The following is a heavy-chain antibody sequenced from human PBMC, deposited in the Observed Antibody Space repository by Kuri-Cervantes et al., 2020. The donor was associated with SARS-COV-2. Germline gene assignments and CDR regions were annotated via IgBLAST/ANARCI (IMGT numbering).Heavy chain of an antibody. CDR1: GASISSSTYY. Sequence: SETLSLTCTVSGASISSSTYYWSWIRQPPGKGLEWIGEINHSGSTNYNPSLKSRVTISVDTSKNQFSLKLSSVTAADTAVYYCAGSAVRMVRGVIHYWGQGTLVTVSS. J-gene: IGHJ4*02. D-gene: IGHD3-10*01. V-gene: IGHV4-34*01. CDR2: INHSGST. CDR3: AGSAVRMVRGVIHY.